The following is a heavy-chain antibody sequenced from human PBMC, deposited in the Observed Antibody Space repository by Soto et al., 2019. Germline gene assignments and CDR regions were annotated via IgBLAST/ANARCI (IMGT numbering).Heavy chain of an antibody. CDR3: ARNLGHRLSLWFGELLSETNAYGMDV. Sequence: EVQLVESGGGLVQPGGSLRLSCAASGFTFSSYEMNWVRQAPGKGLEWVSYISSSGSTIYYADSVKGLFTISRDNAKNSLYLQMNSLRAEDTAVYYCARNLGHRLSLWFGELLSETNAYGMDVWGQGTTVTVSS. V-gene: IGHV3-48*03. CDR1: GFTFSSYE. D-gene: IGHD3-10*01. J-gene: IGHJ6*02. CDR2: ISSSGSTI.